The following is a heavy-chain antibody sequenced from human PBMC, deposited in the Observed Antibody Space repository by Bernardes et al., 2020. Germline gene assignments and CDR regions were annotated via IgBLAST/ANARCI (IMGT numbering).Heavy chain of an antibody. J-gene: IGHJ4*02. CDR1: GDSVSSNSAS. V-gene: IGHV6-1*01. CDR3: ARDDSVSEGVGAYFDY. CDR2: TYYRSKWYN. D-gene: IGHD1-26*01. Sequence: SQTLSLTCAISGDSVSSNSASWNWIRQSPSRCLEWLGMTYYRSKWYNDYAVSVKSRITINPDTSKNQFSLQLNSVTPEDTAVYYCARDDSVSEGVGAYFDYWGQGTLVTVSS.